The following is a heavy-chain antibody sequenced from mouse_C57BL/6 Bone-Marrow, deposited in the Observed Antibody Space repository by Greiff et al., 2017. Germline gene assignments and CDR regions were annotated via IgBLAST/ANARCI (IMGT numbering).Heavy chain of an antibody. CDR2: FHPYNDDT. V-gene: IGHV1-47*01. D-gene: IGHD3-2*02. Sequence: VKVVESGAELVKPGASVKMSCKASGYTFTTYPIEWMKQNHGKSLEWIGNFHPYNDDTKYNEKFKGKATLTVEKSSSTVYLELSRLTSDDSAVYYCARQRELRLLDYWGQGTTLTVSS. J-gene: IGHJ2*01. CDR3: ARQRELRLLDY. CDR1: GYTFTTYP.